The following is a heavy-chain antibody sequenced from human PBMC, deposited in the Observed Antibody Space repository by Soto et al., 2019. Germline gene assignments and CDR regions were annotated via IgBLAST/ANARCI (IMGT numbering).Heavy chain of an antibody. V-gene: IGHV4-34*01. D-gene: IGHD1-1*01. CDR3: ARVERGTATTVVDAFDI. J-gene: IGHJ3*02. Sequence: QLQLPQWGAGLLKPSETLSLTCAVYGGFVSSGSYYWSWIRQPPGKGLEWIGEMSHSGGTHFNPYLRGRVTISVDTSKIQFSLRMSSVTAADTALYYCARVERGTATTVVDAFDIWGPGTMVTVSS. CDR1: GGFVSSGSYY. CDR2: MSHSGGT.